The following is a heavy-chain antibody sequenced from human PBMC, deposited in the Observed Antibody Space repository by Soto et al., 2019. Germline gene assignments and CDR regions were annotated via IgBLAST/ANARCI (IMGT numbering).Heavy chain of an antibody. J-gene: IGHJ3*01. D-gene: IGHD3-3*01. CDR3: ARGPKLTYDFWSGYSEPFDV. Sequence: EVQLVESGGGLVQPGGSLRLSCAASGLTFSSYWMSWVRQAPGKGLEWVANIKQDGSDKYYVESVKGRFTISRDNAKSSLYLQMNSLRAEDTAVYYCARGPKLTYDFWSGYSEPFDVWGQGTMVTVSS. CDR1: GLTFSSYW. V-gene: IGHV3-7*05. CDR2: IKQDGSDK.